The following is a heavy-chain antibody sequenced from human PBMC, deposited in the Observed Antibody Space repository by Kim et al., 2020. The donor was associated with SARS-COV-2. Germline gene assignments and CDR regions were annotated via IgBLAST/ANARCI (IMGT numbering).Heavy chain of an antibody. CDR2: IKSKTDGGTT. V-gene: IGHV3-15*01. Sequence: GGSLRLSCAASGFTFSNAWMSWVRQAPGKGLEWVDRIKSKTDGGTTDYAAPVKGRFTISRDDSKNTLYLQMNSLKTEDTAVYYCTTDTWWCFSFDYWGQGTLVTVSS. CDR3: TTDTWWCFSFDY. J-gene: IGHJ4*02. D-gene: IGHD2-21*01. CDR1: GFTFSNAW.